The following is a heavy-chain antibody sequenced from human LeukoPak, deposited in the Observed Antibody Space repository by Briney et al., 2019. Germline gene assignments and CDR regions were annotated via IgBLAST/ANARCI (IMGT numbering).Heavy chain of an antibody. V-gene: IGHV3-64D*09. J-gene: IGHJ4*02. Sequence: GGSLRLSCSASGFTFSAYAMYWVRQAPGKGLEYVSGISSNGGSSFYSDSVKGRFTISRDNYKNTLYLQMSSLRAEDTAVYYCVKITSVTGGDCWGQGTRLTVSS. D-gene: IGHD1-1*01. CDR1: GFTFSAYA. CDR3: VKITSVTGGDC. CDR2: ISSNGGSS.